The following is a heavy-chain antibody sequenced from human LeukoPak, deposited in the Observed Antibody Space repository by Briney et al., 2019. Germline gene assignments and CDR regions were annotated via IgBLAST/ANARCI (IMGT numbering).Heavy chain of an antibody. CDR1: GYTFTSYY. V-gene: IGHV1-46*03. D-gene: IGHD4-11*01. Sequence: ASVKVSCKASGYTFTSYYMHWVRQAPGQGLEWMGIINPSGGSTSYAQKFQGRVTMTRDTSTSTVYMELRSLRSEDTAVYYCARDATVTADGGAFDIWGQGTMVTVSS. J-gene: IGHJ3*02. CDR3: ARDATVTADGGAFDI. CDR2: INPSGGST.